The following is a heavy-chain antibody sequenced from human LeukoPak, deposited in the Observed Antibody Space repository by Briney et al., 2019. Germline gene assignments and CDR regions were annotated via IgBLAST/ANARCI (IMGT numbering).Heavy chain of an antibody. CDR1: GYTFTGYY. Sequence: GASVKVSCKASGYTFTGYYMHWVRQAPGQGLEWMGWINPYGGDTNYAQKFQGRVTMTRDTSISTAYMELSRLRSDDTAVYYCARGGSSGWYYFDYWGQGTLVTVSS. V-gene: IGHV1-2*02. CDR3: ARGGSSGWYYFDY. J-gene: IGHJ4*02. CDR2: INPYGGDT. D-gene: IGHD6-19*01.